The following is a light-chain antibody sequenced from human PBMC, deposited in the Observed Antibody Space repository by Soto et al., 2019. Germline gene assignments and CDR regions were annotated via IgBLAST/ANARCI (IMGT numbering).Light chain of an antibody. CDR2: DAS. CDR3: QQLNGYLELT. J-gene: IGKJ4*01. Sequence: DIQMTQSPSSLSASVGGRVTITCRASQSISTYLNWYQQKPGEAPKLLIFDASSLDSGVPSRFSGSGSGTEFTLTISSLQPEDFATYYCQQLNGYLELTFGGGTKVDIK. V-gene: IGKV1-17*01. CDR1: QSISTY.